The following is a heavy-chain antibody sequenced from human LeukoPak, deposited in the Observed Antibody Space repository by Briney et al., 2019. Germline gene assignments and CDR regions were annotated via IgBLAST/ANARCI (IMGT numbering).Heavy chain of an antibody. CDR3: ARTHPDYYYYYMDV. V-gene: IGHV4-4*02. CDR2: IFLSGST. J-gene: IGHJ6*03. CDR1: GGSISSSNW. Sequence: SETLSLTCTVSGGSISSSNWWSCVRQPPGKGLEWIGDIFLSGSTSYNPSLKSRVTMSVDKSKNQFSLILSSMTAADTAVYYCARTHPDYYYYYMDVWGKGTTVTVSS.